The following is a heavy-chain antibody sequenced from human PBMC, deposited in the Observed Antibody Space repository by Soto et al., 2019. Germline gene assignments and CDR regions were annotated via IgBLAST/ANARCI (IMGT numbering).Heavy chain of an antibody. CDR2: INHSGGT. V-gene: IGHV4-34*01. D-gene: IGHD3-10*01. J-gene: IGHJ4*02. CDR1: GGSFSGYY. CDR3: AGGYGRKLAY. Sequence: PSETLSLTCAVYGGSFSGYYWSWIRQPPGKGLEWIGEINHSGGTNYNPSLKSRVTISVDTSKNQFSLKLSSVTAADTAVYYCAGGYGRKLAYWGQGILVTGSS.